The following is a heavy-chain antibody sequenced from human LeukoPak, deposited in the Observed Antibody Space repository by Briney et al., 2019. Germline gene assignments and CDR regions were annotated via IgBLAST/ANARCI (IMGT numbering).Heavy chain of an antibody. CDR2: IWYDGTKK. Sequence: GGSLGLSCAASGFTFTSYGMHWVRQAPGKGLEWVALIWYDGTKKYYADSVKGRVTVSRDNSKNTLFLQMNSLRDEDTAVYYCARANYDDSSGYQSLFYFDYWGQGTLVTVSS. J-gene: IGHJ4*02. CDR3: ARANYDDSSGYQSLFYFDY. D-gene: IGHD3-22*01. V-gene: IGHV3-33*01. CDR1: GFTFTSYG.